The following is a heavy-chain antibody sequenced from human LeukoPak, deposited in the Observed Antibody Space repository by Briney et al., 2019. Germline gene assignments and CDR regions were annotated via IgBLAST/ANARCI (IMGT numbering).Heavy chain of an antibody. J-gene: IGHJ4*02. CDR3: ARVRDYSRKFDY. Sequence: SETLSLTCAVYGVSFSGYYWSWIRQPPGKGLEWIGEINHSGSTNYNPSLKSRVTISVDTSKNQFSLKLSSVTAADTAVYYCARVRDYSRKFDYWGLGTLVTVSS. D-gene: IGHD2-15*01. CDR2: INHSGST. V-gene: IGHV4-34*01. CDR1: GVSFSGYY.